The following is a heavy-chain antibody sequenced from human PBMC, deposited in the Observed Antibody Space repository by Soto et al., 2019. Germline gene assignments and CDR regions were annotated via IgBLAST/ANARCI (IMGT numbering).Heavy chain of an antibody. CDR1: GFSFSSYI. CDR3: ARDRIQMWYCVGALDV. V-gene: IGHV3-30-3*01. CDR2: ISYDGSNK. Sequence: QVQLVESGGGVVQPGGSLRLSCAASGFSFSSYIMHWLRQAPGKGLEWVAAISYDGSNKDSADSVRGRFSISRDNSDNTLYLQMTSLSPEDSAVYFCARDRIQMWYCVGALDVWGQGTMVTVSS. J-gene: IGHJ3*01. D-gene: IGHD5-18*01.